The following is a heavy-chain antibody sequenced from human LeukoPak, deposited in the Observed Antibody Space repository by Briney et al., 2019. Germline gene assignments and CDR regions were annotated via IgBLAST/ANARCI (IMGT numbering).Heavy chain of an antibody. D-gene: IGHD3-10*01. V-gene: IGHV3-73*01. CDR2: IRSTANGYAT. J-gene: IGHJ4*02. CDR1: WVTLSGSA. CDR3: TGNYYGSGSDADFDY. Sequence: GGSLRLSCAASWVTLSGSALHWVRQASGKGLEWGGRIRSTANGYATAYAASVKGRFTISRDDSKNTAYLKMDSLKTEDTAVYYCTGNYYGSGSDADFDYWGQGTLVTVSS.